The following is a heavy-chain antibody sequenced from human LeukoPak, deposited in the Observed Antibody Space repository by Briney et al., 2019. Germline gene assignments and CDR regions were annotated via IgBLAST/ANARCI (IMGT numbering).Heavy chain of an antibody. V-gene: IGHV1-69*04. D-gene: IGHD6-13*01. CDR1: GGTFSSYA. CDR3: ARALYSSSWYYFDY. J-gene: IGHJ4*02. CDR2: IIPILGIA. Sequence: SVKVSCMASGGTFSSYAISWVRQAPGQGLEWMGRIIPILGIANYAQKFQGRVTITADKSTSTAYMELSSLRSEDTAVYYCARALYSSSWYYFDYWGQGTLVTVSS.